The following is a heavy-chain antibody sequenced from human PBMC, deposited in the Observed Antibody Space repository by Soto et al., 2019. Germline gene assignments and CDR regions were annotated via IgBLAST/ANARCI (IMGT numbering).Heavy chain of an antibody. D-gene: IGHD6-13*01. V-gene: IGHV3-23*01. CDR2: ISGSGGST. CDR1: GFTFSSYA. J-gene: IGHJ5*02. Sequence: GGSLRLSCAASGFTFSSYAMSWVRQAPGKGLEWVSAISGSGGSTYYADSVKGRFTISRDNSKNTLYLQMNSLRAEDTAVYYCAKDHVYIRSWFSSHNRFAPWRQRTPVTVSS. CDR3: AKDHVYIRSWFSSHNRFAP.